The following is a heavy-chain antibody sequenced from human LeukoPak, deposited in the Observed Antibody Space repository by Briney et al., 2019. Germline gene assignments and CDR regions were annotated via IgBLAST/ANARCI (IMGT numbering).Heavy chain of an antibody. J-gene: IGHJ3*01. CDR2: INPGDSET. Sequence: GESLNISRKASGYSFTSYYIAWVRHMPGKGLEWMGIINPGDSETRYSPSFQGQVTISIDKSITTAYLQWSGLKASDTAIYYCARHYYDFWSFYNDGFDVWGQGTMVTVSS. V-gene: IGHV5-51*01. D-gene: IGHD3-3*01. CDR3: ARHYYDFWSFYNDGFDV. CDR1: GYSFTSYY.